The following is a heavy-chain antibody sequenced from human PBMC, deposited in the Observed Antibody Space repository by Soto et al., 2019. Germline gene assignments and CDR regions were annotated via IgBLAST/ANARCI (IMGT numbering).Heavy chain of an antibody. CDR2: INSDGRNT. CDR3: ARLLAVAGINY. Sequence: EVHLVESGGGLVQPGGSLRLSCAASGFTFSNYWMHWVRQVPGKGLVWVSRINSDGRNTSYADSVKGRFTISRDNAKNTLYLQMASLGVEDTAVYYCARLLAVAGINYWGQGTLVTVSS. D-gene: IGHD6-19*01. CDR1: GFTFSNYW. J-gene: IGHJ4*02. V-gene: IGHV3-74*01.